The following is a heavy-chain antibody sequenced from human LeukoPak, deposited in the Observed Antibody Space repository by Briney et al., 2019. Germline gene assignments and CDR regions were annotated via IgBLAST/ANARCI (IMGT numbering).Heavy chain of an antibody. D-gene: IGHD2-2*02. V-gene: IGHV3-66*01. CDR1: GFTVSTNY. J-gene: IGHJ6*02. Sequence: GGPLRLSCAASGFTVSTNYMSWVRQAPGKGLEWVSVIYSGGSAYYADSVKGRFTTSRDNSKNTLYLQMNSLRAEDTAVYYCARDDVRYCSSTSCYSSEYYYGMDVWGQGTTVTVSS. CDR3: ARDDVRYCSSTSCYSSEYYYGMDV. CDR2: IYSGGSA.